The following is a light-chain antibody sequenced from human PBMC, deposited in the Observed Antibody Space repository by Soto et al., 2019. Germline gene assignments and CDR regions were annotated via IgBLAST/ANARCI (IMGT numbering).Light chain of an antibody. J-gene: IGKJ2*01. V-gene: IGKV1-39*01. CDR1: QSISSY. CDR2: AAS. CDR3: QQSYSSPYT. Sequence: DIQMTQSPSSLSASVGDKVTITCRACQSISSYLNCYQQKPGKAPNLLIYAASSLQSGVPSRFSGSGSGTDFTLTISSRQPEDFATYYCQQSYSSPYTFGQGTKLEIK.